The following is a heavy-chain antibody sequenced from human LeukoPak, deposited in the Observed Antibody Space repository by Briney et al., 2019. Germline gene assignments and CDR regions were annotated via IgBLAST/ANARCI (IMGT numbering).Heavy chain of an antibody. D-gene: IGHD4-17*01. CDR1: GGSISSYY. CDR2: LYTNGNT. CDR3: ARETTALSRGFDP. Sequence: PSETLSLTCTVSGGSISSYYWSWIRQPAGKGLEWIGRLYTNGNTNYNPSLKSRVTMSVDTSKNQFSLNLNSVTAADTAVYYCARETTALSRGFDPWGQGTLVTVSS. V-gene: IGHV4-4*07. J-gene: IGHJ5*02.